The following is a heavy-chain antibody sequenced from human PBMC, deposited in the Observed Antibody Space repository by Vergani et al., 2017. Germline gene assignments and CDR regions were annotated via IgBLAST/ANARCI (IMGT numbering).Heavy chain of an antibody. Sequence: QVQLVESGGGVVQPGRSLRLSCAASGFTFSSYGMHWVRQAPGKGLEWVAVISYDGSNKYYADSVKGRFTISRDNSKNTLYLQMNSLRAEDTAVYYCAKALFDIVVVPAAVPVAPFDYWGQGTLVTVSS. CDR1: GFTFSSYG. J-gene: IGHJ4*02. CDR2: ISYDGSNK. CDR3: AKALFDIVVVPAAVPVAPFDY. D-gene: IGHD2-2*02. V-gene: IGHV3-30*18.